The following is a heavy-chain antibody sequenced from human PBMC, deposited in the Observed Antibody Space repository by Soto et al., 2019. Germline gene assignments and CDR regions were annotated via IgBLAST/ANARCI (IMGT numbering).Heavy chain of an antibody. CDR3: ARPPGYISDWYYFDL. V-gene: IGHV1-69*06. J-gene: IGHJ4*02. CDR2: IIPIFGTA. D-gene: IGHD3-9*01. CDR1: GGTFSSYA. Sequence: VASVKVSCKASGGTFSSYAISWVRQAPGQGLEWMGGIIPIFGTANYAQKFQGRVTMTWDTSLNTAYMELSSLISEDTAVYYCARPPGYISDWYYFDLWGQGTLVTVSS.